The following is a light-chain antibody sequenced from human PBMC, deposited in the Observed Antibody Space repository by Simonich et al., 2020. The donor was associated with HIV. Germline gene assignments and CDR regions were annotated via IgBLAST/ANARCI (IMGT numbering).Light chain of an antibody. CDR1: RSVLYRSNNKNY. CDR2: WAS. J-gene: IGKJ1*01. V-gene: IGKV4-1*01. Sequence: DIVMTQSPDSLAVSLGERATVNCRSSRSVLYRSNNKNYLAWFQQKPGPPPNLLIYWASARESGVPDPFSGSVSGTDFTLTISSLQAEDVAVYYCQQYYTPPWTFGQGTKVEIK. CDR3: QQYYTPPWT.